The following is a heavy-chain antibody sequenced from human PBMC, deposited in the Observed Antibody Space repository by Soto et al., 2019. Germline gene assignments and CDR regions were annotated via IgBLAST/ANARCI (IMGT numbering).Heavy chain of an antibody. CDR3: ARGSAYGDTSGDY. CDR2: INAGNGNT. Sequence: ASVKVSCKASGYTFTSYAMHWVRQAPGQRLEWMGWINAGNGNTKYSQKFQGRVTITRDTSASTAYMELSSLRSEDTAVYYCARGSAYGDTSGDYWGQGTLVTVSS. CDR1: GYTFTSYA. V-gene: IGHV1-3*01. D-gene: IGHD4-17*01. J-gene: IGHJ4*02.